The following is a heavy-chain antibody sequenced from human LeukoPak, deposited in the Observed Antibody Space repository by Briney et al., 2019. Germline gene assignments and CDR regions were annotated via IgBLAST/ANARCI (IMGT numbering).Heavy chain of an antibody. V-gene: IGHV4-31*03. Sequence: SETLSLTCTVSGGSISSGGYYWSWIRQHPGKGLEWIGYIYYSGSTYYNPSLKSRVTISVDTSKNQFSLKLSSVTAADTAVYYCARDLAYCSGGSCYLDGHFDYWGQGTLVTVSS. CDR1: GGSISSGGYY. CDR2: IYYSGST. CDR3: ARDLAYCSGGSCYLDGHFDY. J-gene: IGHJ4*02. D-gene: IGHD2-15*01.